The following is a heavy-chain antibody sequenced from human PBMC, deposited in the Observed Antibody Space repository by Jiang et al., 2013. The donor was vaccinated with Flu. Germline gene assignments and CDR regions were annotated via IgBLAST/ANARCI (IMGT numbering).Heavy chain of an antibody. J-gene: IGHJ1*01. V-gene: IGHV1-2*02. CDR1: GYTFTGYY. D-gene: IGHD2-21*02. CDR3: ARERNAVTAGGLDRRGFLQH. CDR2: INPNSGGT. Sequence: QLVESGAEVKKPGASVKVSCKASGYTFTGYYMHWVRQVPGQGLEWMGWINPNSGGTNYAQKFQGRVTTTRDTSISTAYMELSRLRSDDTAVYYCARERNAVTAGGLDRRGFLQHWGQGTLVTVSS.